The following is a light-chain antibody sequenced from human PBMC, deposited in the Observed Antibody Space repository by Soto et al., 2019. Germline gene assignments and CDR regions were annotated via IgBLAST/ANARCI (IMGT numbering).Light chain of an antibody. CDR2: AAS. J-gene: IGKJ1*01. V-gene: IGKV1-39*02. CDR1: QNIGSF. CDR3: QRYTSYQWT. Sequence: EIAVTQSPASVSVYVGGRVTIACRASQNIGSFLNWSQCKQGKAPKLLIYAASSLQSGVPSWFSGSGSGTEFTLTTSNMKPDDFAAYFCQRYTSYQWTSGHGTKVDIK.